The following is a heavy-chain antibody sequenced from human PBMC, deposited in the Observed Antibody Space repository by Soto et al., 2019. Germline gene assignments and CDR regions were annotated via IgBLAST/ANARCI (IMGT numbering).Heavy chain of an antibody. CDR2: IYHSGNT. J-gene: IGHJ4*02. CDR3: ARVKLAGRGGFEY. D-gene: IGHD2-15*01. V-gene: IGHV4-38-2*01. Sequence: SETLSLTCAVSGYSISPGYYWGWIRQPPGKGLEWIGSIYHSGNTYYNPSLKSRVSISLDTSKNHFSLELTSVTAADTAVYYCARVKLAGRGGFEYWGLGTRVTVSS. CDR1: GYSISPGYY.